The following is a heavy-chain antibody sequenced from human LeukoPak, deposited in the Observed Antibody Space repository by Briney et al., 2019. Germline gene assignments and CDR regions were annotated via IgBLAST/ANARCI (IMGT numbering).Heavy chain of an antibody. J-gene: IGHJ3*02. V-gene: IGHV4-31*03. CDR3: ARDPGNAYGAQLAAFDI. CDR2: IYNSGST. CDR1: GGAISSGGHY. Sequence: PSENLSLTSTVSGGAISSGGHYWSCSRQHPGKGRGWIGYIYNSGSTYYNPHLKRRLTLSVDTSKNQFSLKLRSVTAADTAVYYCARDPGNAYGAQLAAFDIWGQGPMVTVSS. D-gene: IGHD4-17*01.